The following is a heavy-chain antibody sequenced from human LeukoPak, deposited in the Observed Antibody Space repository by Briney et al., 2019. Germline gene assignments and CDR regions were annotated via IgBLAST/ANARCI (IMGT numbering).Heavy chain of an antibody. V-gene: IGHV1-69*05. CDR3: ARTTVTSHVYWYFDL. J-gene: IGHJ2*01. CDR2: IIPIFGTA. CDR1: GGTFSSYA. D-gene: IGHD4-17*01. Sequence: GSSVKVSSKASGGTFSSYAISWVRQAPGQGLEWMGGIIPIFGTANYAQKFQGRVTITTDESTSTAYMELSSLRSEDTAVYYCARTTVTSHVYWYFDLWGRGTLVTVSS.